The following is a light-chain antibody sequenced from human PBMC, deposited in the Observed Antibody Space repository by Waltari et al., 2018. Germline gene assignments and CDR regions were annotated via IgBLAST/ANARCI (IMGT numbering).Light chain of an antibody. CDR2: LNSDGSH. CDR3: QTWGTGIHV. J-gene: IGLJ1*01. V-gene: IGLV4-69*01. Sequence: QLVLTQSPSASASLRASVKLTCTLSSGHSSYAIAWHQQQPETGPRYLMKLNSDGSHSKGDGIPDRFSGSSSGAERYLTIASLQSEDEADYYCQTWGTGIHVFGTGTKVTVL. CDR1: SGHSSYA.